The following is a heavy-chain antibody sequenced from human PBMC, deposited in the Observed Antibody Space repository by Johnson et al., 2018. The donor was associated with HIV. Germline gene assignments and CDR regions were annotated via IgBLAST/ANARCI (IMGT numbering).Heavy chain of an antibody. CDR2: INWNGGST. D-gene: IGHD4-23*01. CDR3: ARARWRVDDAFDI. J-gene: IGHJ3*02. V-gene: IGHV3-20*04. Sequence: VQLVESGGGLIQPGGSLRLSCAASGFTFSSYGMSWVRQAPGKGLEWVSGINWNGGSTGYADSVKGRFTISRDNSKNTLYLQMNSLRAEDTAVYYCARARWRVDDAFDIWGQGTMVTVSS. CDR1: GFTFSSYG.